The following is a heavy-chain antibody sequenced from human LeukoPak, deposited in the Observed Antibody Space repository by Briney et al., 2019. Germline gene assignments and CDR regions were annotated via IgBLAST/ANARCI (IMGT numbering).Heavy chain of an antibody. Sequence: SETLSLTCTVSGGSISSSSYYWGWIRQPPGKGLEWIGSIYYSGSTYYNPSLKSRVTISVDTSKNQFSLKLSSVTAADTAVYYCAMDRGGYFDYWGQGTLVTVSS. V-gene: IGHV4-39*07. CDR1: GGSISSSSYY. CDR2: IYYSGST. J-gene: IGHJ4*02. D-gene: IGHD1-14*01. CDR3: AMDRGGYFDY.